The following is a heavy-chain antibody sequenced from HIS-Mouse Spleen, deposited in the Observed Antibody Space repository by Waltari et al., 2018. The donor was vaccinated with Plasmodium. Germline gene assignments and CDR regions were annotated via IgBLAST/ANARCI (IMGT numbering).Heavy chain of an antibody. D-gene: IGHD6-13*01. V-gene: IGHV3-7*01. Sequence: EVQLVESGGGLVQPGGSLRLPCAASGFTFSSYWVSWVRQAPGKGLEWVANIKQEGSEKYYVDSVKGRFTISRDNAKNSLYLQMNSLRAEDTAVYYCASSWYWYFDLWGRGTLVTVSS. CDR3: ASSWYWYFDL. J-gene: IGHJ2*01. CDR1: GFTFSSYW. CDR2: IKQEGSEK.